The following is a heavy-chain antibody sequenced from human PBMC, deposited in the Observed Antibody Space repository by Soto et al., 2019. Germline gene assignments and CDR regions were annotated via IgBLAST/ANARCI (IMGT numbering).Heavy chain of an antibody. CDR2: IYYSGST. Sequence: SETLSLTCTVSGGSISSYYWSWIRQPPGKGLEWIGYIYYSGSTNYNPSLKSRVTISVDTSKNQFSLKLSSVTAADTAVYYCARENEDIVLMARPAVGNFDYWGQGTLVTVSS. J-gene: IGHJ4*02. D-gene: IGHD2-8*01. CDR3: ARENEDIVLMARPAVGNFDY. CDR1: GGSISSYY. V-gene: IGHV4-59*01.